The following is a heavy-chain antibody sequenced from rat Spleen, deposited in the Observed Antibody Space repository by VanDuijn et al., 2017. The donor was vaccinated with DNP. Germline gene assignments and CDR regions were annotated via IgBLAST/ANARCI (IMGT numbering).Heavy chain of an antibody. J-gene: IGHJ2*01. D-gene: IGHD1-9*01. Sequence: QVQLKESGPGLVQPSQTLSLACTVSGFSLTSFHVHWVRQSSGRGLEWMGVRWTGGSTEYNSALKSRLSISRDTSKSQVFLKMNSLQAEDTATYYCARSYYGYKAYFDYWGQGVMVTVSS. CDR1: GFSLTSFH. V-gene: IGHV2-43*01. CDR2: RWTGGST. CDR3: ARSYYGYKAYFDY.